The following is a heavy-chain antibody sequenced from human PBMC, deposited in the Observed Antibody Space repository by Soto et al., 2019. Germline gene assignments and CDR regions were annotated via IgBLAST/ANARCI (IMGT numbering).Heavy chain of an antibody. Sequence: QVQLVESGGNVVQPGRSLRLSCAASGFIFRTYGIHWVRQAPGKGLEWVAVISYSGNKKAYADSVKGRFAISRDNSNNMLYLQIDSLTAADTAVYYCAKGPFIPVAGTPPGAFDMWGQGTMVTVSS. V-gene: IGHV3-30*18. D-gene: IGHD6-19*01. CDR2: ISYSGNKK. CDR3: AKGPFIPVAGTPPGAFDM. CDR1: GFIFRTYG. J-gene: IGHJ3*02.